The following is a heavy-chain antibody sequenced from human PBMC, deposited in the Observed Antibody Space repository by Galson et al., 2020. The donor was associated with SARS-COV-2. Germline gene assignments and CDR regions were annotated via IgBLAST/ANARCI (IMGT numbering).Heavy chain of an antibody. D-gene: IGHD2-15*01. CDR1: GFTFSRYS. CDR3: VNGYCDGGRCYYLSNNYYMDV. V-gene: IGHV3-64D*06. Sequence: GGSLRLSCSTAGFTFSRYSMHWVRQAPGKGLECVSAISSNGGSTYYADSVRGRFTISRDNSKNTLDLQMTSLRAEDTAVYYCVNGYCDGGRCYYLSNNYYMDVWGKGTRVTVSS. J-gene: IGHJ6*03. CDR2: ISSNGGST.